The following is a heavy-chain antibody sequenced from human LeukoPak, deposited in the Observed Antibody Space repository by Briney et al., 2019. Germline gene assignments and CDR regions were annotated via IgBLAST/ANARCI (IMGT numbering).Heavy chain of an antibody. V-gene: IGHV4-59*01. CDR2: IYYIGST. CDR1: GGSLSSDY. D-gene: IGHD6-13*01. Sequence: PSETLSLTCTVSGGSLSSDYWSWIRQPPGKGLEWIGYIYYIGSTNYNPSLKSRVTISVDTSKNQFSLKLSSVTAADTAVYYCARTIAAAGTRWFDPWGQGTLVTVSS. J-gene: IGHJ5*02. CDR3: ARTIAAAGTRWFDP.